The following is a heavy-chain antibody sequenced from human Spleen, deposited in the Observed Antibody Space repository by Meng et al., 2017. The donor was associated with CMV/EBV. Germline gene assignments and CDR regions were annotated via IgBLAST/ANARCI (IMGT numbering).Heavy chain of an antibody. D-gene: IGHD2-2*01. V-gene: IGHV3-74*01. CDR3: ARGAGSDQLPWFDP. J-gene: IGHJ5*02. CDR1: AFTFSNYW. Sequence: GGSLRLSCAASAFTFSNYWMHWVRHAPGKGLVWVSRINSDGSSTNYADSVKGRFTISRDNAKNTVYLQMNSLRAEDTAVYYCARGAGSDQLPWFDPWGQGTLVTVSS. CDR2: INSDGSST.